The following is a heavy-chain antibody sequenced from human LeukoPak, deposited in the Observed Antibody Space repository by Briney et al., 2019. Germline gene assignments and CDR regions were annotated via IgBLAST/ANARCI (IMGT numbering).Heavy chain of an antibody. D-gene: IGHD6-19*01. CDR2: IYYSGST. J-gene: IGHJ4*02. Sequence: SETLSLTCTVSGGSISSYYWSWLRQPPGKGLEWIGYIYYSGSTNYNPSLKSQVTISVDTSKNQFSLKLSSVTAADTAVYYCARGRYSSGWMDFDYWGQGTLVTVSS. CDR3: ARGRYSSGWMDFDY. CDR1: GGSISSYY. V-gene: IGHV4-59*01.